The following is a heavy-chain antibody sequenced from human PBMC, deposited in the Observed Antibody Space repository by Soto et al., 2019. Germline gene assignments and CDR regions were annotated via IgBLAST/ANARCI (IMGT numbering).Heavy chain of an antibody. Sequence: EVQLVESGGGLVQPGGSLRLSCAASGFMFSSYEMNWARQTPGRGPEWVANVKQDGSAKYCVDSVKGRFTISRDNAKNSLYLQMNSLRAEDTAVYYCARARGYGSSILRSFDMWGQGTMVIVSS. CDR3: ARARGYGSSILRSFDM. D-gene: IGHD3-10*01. CDR2: VKQDGSAK. V-gene: IGHV3-7*01. CDR1: GFMFSSYE. J-gene: IGHJ3*02.